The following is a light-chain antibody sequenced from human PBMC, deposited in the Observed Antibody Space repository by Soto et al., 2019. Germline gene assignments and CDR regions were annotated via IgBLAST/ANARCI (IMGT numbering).Light chain of an antibody. CDR1: QSVGSN. V-gene: IGKV3-15*01. CDR2: GAS. J-gene: IGKJ2*01. Sequence: DIVMTQSPATLSVSPGERATLSCRASQSVGSNLAWYQQKPGQAPRLLTYGASTRTIGIPARFSGSGSGTEFTLTISSLQSEDFAVYYCQHYNNWPPYTFGQGTKLEIK. CDR3: QHYNNWPPYT.